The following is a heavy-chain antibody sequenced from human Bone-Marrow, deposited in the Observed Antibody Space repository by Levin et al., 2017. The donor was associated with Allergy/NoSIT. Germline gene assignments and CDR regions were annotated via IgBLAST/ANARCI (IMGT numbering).Heavy chain of an antibody. V-gene: IGHV1-69*10. Sequence: ASVKVSCKASGGTFGNHALSWVRQAPGQGLEWMGGIIPIRGTAHYAQTLQGRVTLTADKSTGTAYMQLSSLRSEDTAVYYCARDRSGGSLDIWGQGTLVTVSS. CDR1: GGTFGNHA. CDR2: IIPIRGTA. J-gene: IGHJ4*02. CDR3: ARDRSGGSLDI. D-gene: IGHD2-15*01.